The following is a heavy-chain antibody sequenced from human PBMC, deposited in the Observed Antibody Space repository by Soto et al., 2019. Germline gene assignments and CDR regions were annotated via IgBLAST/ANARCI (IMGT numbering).Heavy chain of an antibody. CDR1: GGSFSGYY. V-gene: IGHV4-34*01. Sequence: PSETLSLTCAVYGGSFSGYYWSWIRQPPGKGLEWIGEINHSGSTNYNPSLKSRVTISVDTSKNQFSLKLSSVTAADTAVYYCARGPGEQWLARAFSDYYYYYGMDVWGQGTTVTVYS. D-gene: IGHD6-19*01. CDR2: INHSGST. CDR3: ARGPGEQWLARAFSDYYYYYGMDV. J-gene: IGHJ6*02.